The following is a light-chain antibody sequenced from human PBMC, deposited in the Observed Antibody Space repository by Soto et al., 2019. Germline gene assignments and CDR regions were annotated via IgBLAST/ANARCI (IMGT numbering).Light chain of an antibody. J-gene: IGLJ1*01. CDR2: DVS. CDR1: SSDVGGYNY. Sequence: QSVLTQPPSASGSPGQSVTISCTGTSSDVGGYNYVSSSQQHPGKAPTLIIYDVSRRPSGVPDRFSGSRSGNTAALTVSGLQAEDEAAYYGISYALTAYVFGTGTTLTVL. V-gene: IGLV2-8*01. CDR3: ISYALTAYV.